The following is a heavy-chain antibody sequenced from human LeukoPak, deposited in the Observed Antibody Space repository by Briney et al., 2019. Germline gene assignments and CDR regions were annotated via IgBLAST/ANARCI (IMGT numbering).Heavy chain of an antibody. J-gene: IGHJ4*02. Sequence: GGSLRLSCAASGFTFSDYYMSWIRQAPGKGLEWVSYISSSGSTIYYADSVKGRFTISRDNAKNSLYLQMNSLRAEDTPVYYCVRARLIRLENFFDYWGQGTLVTVSS. CDR2: ISSSGSTI. V-gene: IGHV3-11*01. D-gene: IGHD2-21*02. CDR1: GFTFSDYY. CDR3: VRARLIRLENFFDY.